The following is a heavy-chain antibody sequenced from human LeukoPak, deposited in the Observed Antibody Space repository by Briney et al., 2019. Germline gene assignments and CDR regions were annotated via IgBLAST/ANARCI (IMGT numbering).Heavy chain of an antibody. CDR3: ARVNAPHGQIDY. Sequence: ASVKVSRKASGYTFTSYGISWVRQAPGQGLEWMGWISAYNGNTNCAQKLQGRVTMTTDTSTSTAYMELRSLRSDDTAVYYCARVNAPHGQIDYWGQGTLVTVSS. CDR1: GYTFTSYG. J-gene: IGHJ4*02. V-gene: IGHV1-18*01. CDR2: ISAYNGNT. D-gene: IGHD2-21*01.